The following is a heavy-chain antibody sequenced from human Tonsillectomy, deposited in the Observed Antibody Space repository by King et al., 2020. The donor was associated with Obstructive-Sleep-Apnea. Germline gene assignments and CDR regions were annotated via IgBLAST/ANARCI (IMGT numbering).Heavy chain of an antibody. CDR1: GLTFSKYV. Sequence: VQLVESGGGVVQPGRSLRLSCAASGLTFSKYVMHWVRQAPGKGLAWVACILYVGSNKYYADSVKGRFTISRDNSKNTLYLQMNSLRAEDTAVYYCARDLPVTTKWFDPWGQGTLVTVSS. CDR3: ARDLPVTTKWFDP. D-gene: IGHD4-17*01. V-gene: IGHV3-30*04. J-gene: IGHJ5*02. CDR2: ILYVGSNK.